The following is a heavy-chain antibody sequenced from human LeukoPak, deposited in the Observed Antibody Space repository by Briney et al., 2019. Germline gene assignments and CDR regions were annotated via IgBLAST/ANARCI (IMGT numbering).Heavy chain of an antibody. J-gene: IGHJ4*02. CDR2: IHYSGST. CDR3: ATSGSYYRAPDY. Sequence: SETLSLTCTVSGGSISSSSYYWGWIRQPPGKGLEWVGTIHYSGSTYYNPSLKSRVTISVDTSKIHLSLRLGSVTAADTAVYYCATSGSYYRAPDYWGQGALVTVSS. CDR1: GGSISSSSYY. D-gene: IGHD3-10*01. V-gene: IGHV4-39*02.